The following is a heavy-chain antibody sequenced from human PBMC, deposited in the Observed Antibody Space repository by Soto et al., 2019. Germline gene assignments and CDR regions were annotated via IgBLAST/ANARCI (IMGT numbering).Heavy chain of an antibody. J-gene: IGHJ4*02. D-gene: IGHD3-22*01. Sequence: SETLSLTCAVYGGSFSGYYWSWIRQPPGKGLEWIGEINHSGSTNYNPSLKSRVTISVDTSKNQFSLKLSSVTAADTAVYYCASRPPHYDSSGFDYWGQGTLVTVSS. CDR2: INHSGST. V-gene: IGHV4-34*01. CDR3: ASRPPHYDSSGFDY. CDR1: GGSFSGYY.